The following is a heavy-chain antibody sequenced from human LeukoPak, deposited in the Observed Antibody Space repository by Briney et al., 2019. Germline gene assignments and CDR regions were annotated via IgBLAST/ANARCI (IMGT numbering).Heavy chain of an antibody. CDR2: IYYSGST. J-gene: IGHJ5*02. Sequence: PSETLSLTCTVSGGSISSSSYYWGWIRQPPGKGLEWIGSIYYSGSTYYNPSLKSRVTISVDTSKNQFSLKLSSVTAADTAVYYCARSECGGDCEGWGWLLHLDNWFDPWGQGTLVTVSS. D-gene: IGHD2-21*02. CDR3: ARSECGGDCEGWGWLLHLDNWFDP. CDR1: GGSISSSSYY. V-gene: IGHV4-39*01.